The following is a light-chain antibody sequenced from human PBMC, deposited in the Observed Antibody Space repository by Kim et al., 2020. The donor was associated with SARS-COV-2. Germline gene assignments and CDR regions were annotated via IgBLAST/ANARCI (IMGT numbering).Light chain of an antibody. V-gene: IGKV3-20*01. CDR1: HSVGSNY. CDR3: HQYATSPLALT. Sequence: GERVTRACRASHSVGSNYLAWYQHKPGRAPRLLICDASTRASGIPDRFSGSGSGTDFTLTITRLEPEDFAVYYCHQYATSPLALTFGGGTKVDIK. CDR2: DAS. J-gene: IGKJ4*01.